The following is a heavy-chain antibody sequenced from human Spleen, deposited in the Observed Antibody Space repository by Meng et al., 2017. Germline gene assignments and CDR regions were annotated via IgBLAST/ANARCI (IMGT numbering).Heavy chain of an antibody. CDR2: IYDGGST. Sequence: QVQRQGSGPVLGKPSGTLSPTCAVSGCYISSINWWSWVRQSPGKGLEWIGEIYDGGSTNYNPSLKSRVTISVDTSKNQFPLKLSSVTAADTAVYYCARVLWDVAGLYYFDYWGQGTLVTVSS. CDR1: GCYISSINW. V-gene: IGHV4-4*02. J-gene: IGHJ4*02. CDR3: ARVLWDVAGLYYFDY. D-gene: IGHD6-19*01.